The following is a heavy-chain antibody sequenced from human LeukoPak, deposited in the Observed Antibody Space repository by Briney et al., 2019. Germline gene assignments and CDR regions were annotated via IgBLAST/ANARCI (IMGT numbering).Heavy chain of an antibody. J-gene: IGHJ4*02. CDR1: GYTFTGYY. CDR3: ARSGHYYGSGSYYKGFDY. Sequence: ASVKVSCKASGYTFTGYYMHWVRQAPGQGPEWMGWINPNRGGTNYAQKLQGRITMTRDTSISTAHMGLSRLRSDDTAVYYCARSGHYYGSGSYYKGFDYWGQGTLVTVSS. D-gene: IGHD3-10*01. V-gene: IGHV1-2*02. CDR2: INPNRGGT.